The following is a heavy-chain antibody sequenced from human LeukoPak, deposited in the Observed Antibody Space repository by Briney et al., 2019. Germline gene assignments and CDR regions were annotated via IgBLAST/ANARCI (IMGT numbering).Heavy chain of an antibody. CDR2: IIPIFGTA. V-gene: IGHV1-69*01. CDR1: GGTFSSYA. Sequence: SVKVSCKXSGGTFSSYAISWVRQAPGQGLERMGGIIPIFGTANYAQKFQGRVTITADESTSTAYMELSSLRSEDTAVYYCARGPTQGTIFGVVIIPQFDYFDYWGQGTLVTVSS. D-gene: IGHD3-3*01. CDR3: ARGPTQGTIFGVVIIPQFDYFDY. J-gene: IGHJ4*02.